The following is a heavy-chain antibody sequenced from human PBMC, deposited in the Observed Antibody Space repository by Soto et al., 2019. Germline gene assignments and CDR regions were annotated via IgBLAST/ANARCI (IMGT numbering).Heavy chain of an antibody. CDR3: AKDGVGWVTTVSYFDS. Sequence: GSLRLSCAASGFTFSSFAMNWVRQAPGKGLEWVSTISVSGDTTTYADSVKGRFTISRDNSMDTLYLQMNSLRAEDTALYFCAKDGVGWVTTVSYFDSWGQGTRVTVSS. D-gene: IGHD4-4*01. V-gene: IGHV3-23*01. CDR2: ISVSGDTT. J-gene: IGHJ4*02. CDR1: GFTFSSFA.